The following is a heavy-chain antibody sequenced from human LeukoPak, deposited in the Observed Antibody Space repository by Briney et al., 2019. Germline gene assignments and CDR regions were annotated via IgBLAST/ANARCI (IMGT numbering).Heavy chain of an antibody. CDR2: IYYSGST. D-gene: IGHD5-18*01. J-gene: IGHJ4*02. Sequence: PSETLSLTCTVSAGSISSYYWTWIRQPPGKGLEWIGYIYYSGSTNYNPSLKSRVTISVDTSKNQFSLKLSSVTTADTAVYYCAGGHSGYSYGLDYWGQGTLVTVSS. CDR3: AGGHSGYSYGLDY. CDR1: AGSISSYY. V-gene: IGHV4-59*01.